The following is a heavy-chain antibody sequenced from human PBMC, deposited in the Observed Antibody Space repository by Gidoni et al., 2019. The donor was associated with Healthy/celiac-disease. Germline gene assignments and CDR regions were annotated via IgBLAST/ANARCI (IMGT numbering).Heavy chain of an antibody. V-gene: IGHV1-2*02. Sequence: QVQLVQSGAEVKKPGASVKASCKASGYTFTGYYMHWVRQAPGQGLEWMGWINPNSGGTNYAQKFQGRVTMTRDTSISTAYMELSRLRSDDTAVYYCARFYYDSSGYYPFDYWGQGTLVTVSS. CDR1: GYTFTGYY. CDR2: INPNSGGT. J-gene: IGHJ4*02. D-gene: IGHD3-22*01. CDR3: ARFYYDSSGYYPFDY.